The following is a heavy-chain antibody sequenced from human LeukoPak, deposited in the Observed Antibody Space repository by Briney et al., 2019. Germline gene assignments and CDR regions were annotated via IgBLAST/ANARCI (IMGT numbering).Heavy chain of an antibody. J-gene: IGHJ3*02. CDR2: INHSGST. Sequence: SETLSLTCAVHGGSFSGYYWSWSRQPPGKGLEWIGEINHSGSTKYNPSLKSRVTISIDTSKNQLSLKLSSVTAADTAVYSCVRHVARAFDIWGQGTKVTVSS. CDR3: VRHVARAFDI. V-gene: IGHV4-34*01. CDR1: GGSFSGYY.